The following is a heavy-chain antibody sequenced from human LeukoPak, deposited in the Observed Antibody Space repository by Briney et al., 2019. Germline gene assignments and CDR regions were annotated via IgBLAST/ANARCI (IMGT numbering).Heavy chain of an antibody. J-gene: IGHJ4*02. V-gene: IGHV3-23*01. CDR1: GFTFGTFA. CDR3: AKGHYDFRDY. D-gene: IGHD3-3*01. CDR2: ITGDDST. Sequence: GGSLRLSSAASGFTFGTFAFSWVRQAPGKGMEWVSSITGDDSTYYADSVKGRFTISRDTSSNTLYLQMNSLRAEDTALYYCAKGHYDFRDYWGQGTLVTVSS.